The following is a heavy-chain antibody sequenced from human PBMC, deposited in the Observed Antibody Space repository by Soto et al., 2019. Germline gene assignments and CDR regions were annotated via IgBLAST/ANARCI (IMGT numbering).Heavy chain of an antibody. CDR2: IIPIFGTA. V-gene: IGHV1-69*13. CDR1: GGTFSSYA. D-gene: IGHD2-2*01. J-gene: IGHJ6*02. Sequence: ASVKVSCKASGGTFSSYAISWVRQAPGQGLEWMGGIIPIFGTANYAQKFQGRVTITADESTSTAYMELSSLRSEDTAVYYCARDSGKNIVVVPAAMWGGMDAWGQGTTVTVS. CDR3: ARDSGKNIVVVPAAMWGGMDA.